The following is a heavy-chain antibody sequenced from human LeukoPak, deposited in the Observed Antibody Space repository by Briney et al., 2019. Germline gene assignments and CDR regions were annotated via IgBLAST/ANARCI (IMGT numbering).Heavy chain of an antibody. D-gene: IGHD5-24*01. CDR3: ASQVGVATIYWFDH. J-gene: IGHJ5*02. Sequence: PSVSVSSTASGGTFTIYAIGWVRQAPGQGLEWMGRIIPILGIANYAQTFQGRVTITADKSTSTAYMELSSLRSEDTAVYYCASQVGVATIYWFDHWGQGTLVTVSS. CDR2: IIPILGIA. V-gene: IGHV1-69*04. CDR1: GGTFTIYA.